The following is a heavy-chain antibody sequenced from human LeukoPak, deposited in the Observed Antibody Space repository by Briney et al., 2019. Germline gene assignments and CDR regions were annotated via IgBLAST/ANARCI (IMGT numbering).Heavy chain of an antibody. CDR2: ISSSSSTI. CDR1: GFTFSSYS. CDR3: ARDRRYSGYDPPFDY. D-gene: IGHD5-12*01. V-gene: IGHV3-48*01. J-gene: IGHJ4*02. Sequence: GGSLRLSFAASGFTFSSYSMNWVRQAPGKGLEWVSYISSSSSTIYYADSVKGRFTISRDNAKNSLYLQMNSLRAEDTAVYYCARDRRYSGYDPPFDYWGQGTLVTVSS.